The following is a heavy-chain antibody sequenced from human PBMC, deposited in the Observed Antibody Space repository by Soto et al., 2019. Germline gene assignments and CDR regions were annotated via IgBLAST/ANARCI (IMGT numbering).Heavy chain of an antibody. Sequence: PSETLSLTCTVSGGSISSYYWSWIRQPAGKGLEWIGRIYTSGSTNYNPSLKSRVTMSVDTSKNQFSLKLSSVTAADTAVYYCARDGLEPYYYYYYGMDVWGQGTTVTVSS. J-gene: IGHJ6*02. D-gene: IGHD6-19*01. V-gene: IGHV4-4*07. CDR2: IYTSGST. CDR1: GGSISSYY. CDR3: ARDGLEPYYYYYYGMDV.